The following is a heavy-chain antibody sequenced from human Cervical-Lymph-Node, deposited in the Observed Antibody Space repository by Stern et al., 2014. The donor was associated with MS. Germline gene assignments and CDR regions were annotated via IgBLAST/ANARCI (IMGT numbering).Heavy chain of an antibody. V-gene: IGHV1-2*02. CDR1: GYDFTGFF. CDR3: AREATRIIVGIDY. D-gene: IGHD2/OR15-2a*01. CDR2: LKPNNEDR. Sequence: VNLVESGANMKKPGASVRVSCEASGYDFTGFFIHWVRQVPGQRLEWVGRLKPNNEDRTYAQNVQGKVTLTSGKAIRTDYLELSRLTSADTAVYYCAREATRIIVGIDYWGQGTPVTVSS. J-gene: IGHJ4*02.